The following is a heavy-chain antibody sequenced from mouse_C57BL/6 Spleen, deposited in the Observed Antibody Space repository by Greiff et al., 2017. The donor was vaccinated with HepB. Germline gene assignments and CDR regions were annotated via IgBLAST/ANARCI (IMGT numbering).Heavy chain of an antibody. D-gene: IGHD2-3*01. J-gene: IGHJ3*01. CDR1: GYTFTDYE. CDR2: IDPETGGT. V-gene: IGHV1-15*01. Sequence: QVQLQQSGAELVRPGASVTLSCKASGYTFTDYEMHWVKQTPVHGLEWIGAIDPETGGTAYNQKFKGKAILTADKSSSTAYMELRSLTSEDSAVYYCIRSDDGYYVCFAYWGQGTLVTVSA. CDR3: IRSDDGYYVCFAY.